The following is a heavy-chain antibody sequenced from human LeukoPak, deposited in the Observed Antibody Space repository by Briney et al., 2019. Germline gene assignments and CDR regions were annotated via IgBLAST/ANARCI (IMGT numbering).Heavy chain of an antibody. V-gene: IGHV3-21*01. CDR3: AKRTKVGATTFYYYGMDV. J-gene: IGHJ6*02. Sequence: GGSLRLSCVASGFTFSGYWMSWVRQAPGKGLEWVSSISSSSSYIYYADSVKGRFTISGDNAKNSLYLQMNSLRAEDTAVYYCAKRTKVGATTFYYYGMDVWGQGTTVTVSS. CDR1: GFTFSGYW. D-gene: IGHD1-26*01. CDR2: ISSSSSYI.